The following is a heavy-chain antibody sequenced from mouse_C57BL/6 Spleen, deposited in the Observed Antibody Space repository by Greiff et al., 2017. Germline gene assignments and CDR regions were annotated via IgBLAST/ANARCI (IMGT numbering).Heavy chain of an antibody. J-gene: IGHJ4*01. CDR1: DYTFTSYW. CDR3: ARSGLVAMDY. Sequence: QVQLQQPGAELVKPGASVKLSCKASDYTFTSYWMHWVKQRPGQGLEWIGMIHPNSGSTNYNEKFKSKATLTVDKSSSTAYMQLSSLTSEDSAVYYCARSGLVAMDYWGQGTSVTVSS. CDR2: IHPNSGST. V-gene: IGHV1-64*01.